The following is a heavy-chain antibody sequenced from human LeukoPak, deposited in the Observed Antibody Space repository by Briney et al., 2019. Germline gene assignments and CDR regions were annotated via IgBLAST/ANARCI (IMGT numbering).Heavy chain of an antibody. CDR3: AKEGYSSSWFDAFDI. J-gene: IGHJ3*02. CDR1: GFTFSSYG. Sequence: GGSLKLSCAASGFTFSSYGMHWVRQAPGKGLEWVAFIRYDGSNKYYADSVKGRFTISRDNSKNTLCLQMNSLRAEDTAVYYCAKEGYSSSWFDAFDIWGQGTMVTVSS. V-gene: IGHV3-30*02. D-gene: IGHD6-13*01. CDR2: IRYDGSNK.